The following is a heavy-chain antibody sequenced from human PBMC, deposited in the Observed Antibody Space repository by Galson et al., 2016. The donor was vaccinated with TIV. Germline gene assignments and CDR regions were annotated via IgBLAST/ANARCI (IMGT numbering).Heavy chain of an antibody. J-gene: IGHJ6*02. D-gene: IGHD6-19*01. CDR1: GYNFTSYY. Sequence: SVKVSCKASGYNFTSYYMHWVRQAPGHGLEWMGIISPDGDRTTYSQTLLGRVTMTRDTATNTVYMELNSLRAEDTAVYYCARDLGQQWLDELGYYYYAMDVWGQGTTVTVSS. CDR2: ISPDGDRT. CDR3: ARDLGQQWLDELGYYYYAMDV. V-gene: IGHV1-46*04.